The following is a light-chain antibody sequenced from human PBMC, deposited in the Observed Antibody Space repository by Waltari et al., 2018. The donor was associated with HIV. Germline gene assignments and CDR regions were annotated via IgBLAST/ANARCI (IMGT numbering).Light chain of an antibody. CDR3: QSYDSSLSNWV. V-gene: IGLV1-40*01. CDR2: GNS. Sequence: QSVLTQPPSVSGAPGQRVTISCTGNSSNIGAGYDVHWYQQLPGTAPKLLIYGNSKRPSGVPDRVSGSKSGTSASLAITGLQPDDETDYYCQSYDSSLSNWVFGGGTKVTVL. CDR1: SSNIGAGYD. J-gene: IGLJ3*02.